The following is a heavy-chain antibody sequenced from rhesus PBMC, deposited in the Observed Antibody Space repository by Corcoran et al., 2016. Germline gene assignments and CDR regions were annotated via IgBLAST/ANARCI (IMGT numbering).Heavy chain of an antibody. Sequence: EVQLVQPGAEVKRPGESLKSSCKTSGYSFTSYWISWVRQMPGNGLEGMGAVDPSDSDTSYSPSFQGQVTISADKSISTAYLQWSSLKASDTATYYCAKSVGDYWGQGVLVTVSS. D-gene: IGHD1-44*01. CDR3: AKSVGDY. J-gene: IGHJ4*01. CDR1: GYSFTSYW. V-gene: IGHV5-20*02. CDR2: VDPSDSDT.